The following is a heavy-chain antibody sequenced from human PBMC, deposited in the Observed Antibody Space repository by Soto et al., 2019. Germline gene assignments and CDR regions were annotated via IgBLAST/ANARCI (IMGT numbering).Heavy chain of an antibody. D-gene: IGHD3-10*01. Sequence: ASVKVSCKAIGYMFTRYGITWVRQAPGQGLEWMGWISLNNGKTNYAQNFQGRVTMTTDTSTDTAYMELRSLRSDDTAVYYCARALVRGLMDVWGQGTTVTVSS. CDR2: ISLNNGKT. V-gene: IGHV1-18*01. J-gene: IGHJ6*02. CDR3: ARALVRGLMDV. CDR1: GYMFTRYG.